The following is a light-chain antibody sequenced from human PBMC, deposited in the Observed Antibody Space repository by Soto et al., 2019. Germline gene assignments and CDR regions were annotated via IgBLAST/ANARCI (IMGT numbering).Light chain of an antibody. J-gene: IGLJ2*01. V-gene: IGLV2-11*01. CDR2: DVS. CDR1: SSDIGGYNY. CDR3: CSYAGSYTHVL. Sequence: QSVLTQPRSVSGSPGQSVTISCTGTSSDIGGYNYVSWYQQHPGKAPKLMIYDVSERPSGVPVRFSASKSGNTASLTISGLQAEDEADYYCCSYAGSYTHVLFGGGTKVTVL.